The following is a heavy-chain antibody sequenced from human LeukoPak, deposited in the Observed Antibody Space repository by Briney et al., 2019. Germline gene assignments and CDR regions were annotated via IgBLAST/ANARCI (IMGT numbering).Heavy chain of an antibody. CDR1: GFTFSSYG. CDR2: IWYDGSNK. Sequence: PGGSLRLSCAASGFTFSSYGMHWVRQAPGKGLEWVAVIWYDGSNKYYADSVKGRFTISRDNSKNTLYLQMNSLRAEDTAVYYCARPRGSYTSNFDYWGQGTLVTVSS. D-gene: IGHD3-10*01. J-gene: IGHJ4*02. V-gene: IGHV3-33*01. CDR3: ARPRGSYTSNFDY.